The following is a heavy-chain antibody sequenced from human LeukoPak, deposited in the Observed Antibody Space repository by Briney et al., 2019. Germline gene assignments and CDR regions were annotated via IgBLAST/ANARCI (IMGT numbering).Heavy chain of an antibody. Sequence: SQTLSLTCTVSGGSISSGDYYWSWIRQPPGKGLEWIGYIYYSGSTYYNPSLKSRVTISVDTSKNQFSLKLSSVTAADTAVYYCARNRGSGYFFDYWGQGTLVTVSS. CDR2: IYYSGST. J-gene: IGHJ4*02. D-gene: IGHD3-22*01. V-gene: IGHV4-30-4*08. CDR3: ARNRGSGYFFDY. CDR1: GGSISSGDYY.